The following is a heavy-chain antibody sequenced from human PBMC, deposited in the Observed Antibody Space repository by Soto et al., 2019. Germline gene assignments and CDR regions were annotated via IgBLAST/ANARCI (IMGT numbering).Heavy chain of an antibody. V-gene: IGHV1-69*13. D-gene: IGHD1-26*01. Sequence: ASVKVSCKASGGTFRIYAINWVRQAPGQGLEWMGGIIPLLNSTNYAQKFQGRVAITADESASTAYMELSSLKSEDTAVYYCAHERGKFQLLHRFDYWGPGTLVTVSS. CDR3: AHERGKFQLLHRFDY. CDR2: IIPLLNST. CDR1: GGTFRIYA. J-gene: IGHJ4*02.